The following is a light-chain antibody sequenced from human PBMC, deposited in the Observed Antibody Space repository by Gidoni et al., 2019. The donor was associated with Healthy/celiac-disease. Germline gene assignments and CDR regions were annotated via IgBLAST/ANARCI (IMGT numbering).Light chain of an antibody. J-gene: IGKJ4*01. V-gene: IGKV3-15*01. CDR1: QSVSSN. CDR3: QKYNNWPPLT. CDR2: GAS. Sequence: EIVMTHSPATLSVSPGDRATLSCSASQSVSSNLAWYQQKPGQAPRLLIYGASTRATGIPARRSGSGSGTEFTLTISSLQYEDFAVYYCQKYNNWPPLTVGGGTKVEIK.